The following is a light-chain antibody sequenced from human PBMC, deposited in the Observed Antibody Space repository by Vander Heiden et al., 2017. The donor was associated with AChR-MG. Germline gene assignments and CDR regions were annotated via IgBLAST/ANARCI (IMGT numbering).Light chain of an antibody. J-gene: IGKJ4*02. Sequence: DVQLTQSPSSLSASAGDRVTITCRSSQGISNYLHWYQQRPGSAPRLLIYGAFTLQTGVPSRFSGSRSGTDFTLTISSLQPEDLGTYYCQQTYTAPRAFGLGTKVEV. CDR2: GAF. V-gene: IGKV1-39*01. CDR3: QQTYTAPRA. CDR1: QGISNY.